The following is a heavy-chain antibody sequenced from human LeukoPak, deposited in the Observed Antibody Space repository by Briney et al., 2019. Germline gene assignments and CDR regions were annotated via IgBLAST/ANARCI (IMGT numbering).Heavy chain of an antibody. V-gene: IGHV3-23*01. D-gene: IGHD2-2*01. CDR1: GFTFSSYA. CDR3: AKDLGYCSSTSCHDYYYYYYGMDV. J-gene: IGHJ6*02. CDR2: ISGSGGST. Sequence: GGSLRLSCAASGFTFSSYAMSWVRQAPGKGLEWVSAISGSGGSTYYADSVKGRFTISRDNSKNTLYLQMNSLRAEDTAVYYCAKDLGYCSSTSCHDYYYYYYGMDVWGQGTTVIVSS.